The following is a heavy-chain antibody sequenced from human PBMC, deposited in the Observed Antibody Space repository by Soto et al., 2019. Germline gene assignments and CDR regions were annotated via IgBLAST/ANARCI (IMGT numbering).Heavy chain of an antibody. CDR3: GGRYQPGGYFQP. J-gene: IGHJ1*01. D-gene: IGHD2-2*01. CDR2: IYYSGST. V-gene: IGHV4-30-4*01. CDR1: GVFFSSGDYY. Sequence: KTSETLSLTCSVSGVFFSSGDYYWSWLRQPPGMGLEWIGYIYYSGSTYYNPSLKSRITLSLDTSKNQFSLRLSSVIAADTAVYYCGGRYQPGGYFQPWGQGTLVTVSS.